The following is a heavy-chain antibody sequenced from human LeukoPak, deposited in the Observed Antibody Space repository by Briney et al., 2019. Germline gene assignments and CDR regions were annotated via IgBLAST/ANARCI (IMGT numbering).Heavy chain of an antibody. CDR3: ARDWAAKYYYDSSGFSAPGGY. V-gene: IGHV1-2*06. CDR1: GYTFTGYY. CDR2: INPNSGGT. J-gene: IGHJ4*02. Sequence: ASVKVSCKASGYTFTGYYMHWVRQAPGQGLEWMGRINPNSGGTNYAQKFQGRVTMTTDTSTSTAYMELRSLRSDDTAVYYCARDWAAKYYYDSSGFSAPGGYWGQGTLVTVSS. D-gene: IGHD3-22*01.